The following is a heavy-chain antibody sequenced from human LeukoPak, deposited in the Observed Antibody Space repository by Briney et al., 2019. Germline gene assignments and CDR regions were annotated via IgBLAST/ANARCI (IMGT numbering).Heavy chain of an antibody. J-gene: IGHJ5*02. V-gene: IGHV3-21*06. Sequence: PGGALRLSCAASGFTFSTYSMHWVRQAPGKGLEWVSSIISSGSNIYYTGSVRGRFTVSRDNAKNSLYLQMSSLRPEDTAVYYCAGGSLRDLKITWGQGTLVTVSS. D-gene: IGHD5-24*01. CDR1: GFTFSTYS. CDR3: AGGSLRDLKIT. CDR2: IISSGSNI.